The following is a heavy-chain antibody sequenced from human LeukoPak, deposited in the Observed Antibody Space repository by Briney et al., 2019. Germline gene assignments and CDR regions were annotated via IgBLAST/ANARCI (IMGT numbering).Heavy chain of an antibody. CDR2: ISGFAGSI. J-gene: IGHJ5*02. CDR3: AKEGGLQSLPYTWFDP. V-gene: IGHV3-23*01. Sequence: GRSLRLSCAASGFTFSSFAMSWVRQAPEKGLEWVSSISGFAGSIYYADSVKGRFTISRDNSKNTLYLLMTSLRAEDTALYYCAKEGGLQSLPYTWFDPWGQGTLVTVST. D-gene: IGHD5-24*01. CDR1: GFTFSSFA.